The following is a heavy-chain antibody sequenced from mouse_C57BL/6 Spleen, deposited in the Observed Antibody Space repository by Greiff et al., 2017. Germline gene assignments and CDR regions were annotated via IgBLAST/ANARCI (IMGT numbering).Heavy chain of an antibody. V-gene: IGHV5-6*02. D-gene: IGHD2-4*01. CDR2: ISSGGSYT. CDR3: ARHEDYDVYAMDY. CDR1: GFTFSSYG. Sequence: DVKLQESGGDLVKPGGSLKLSCAASGFTFSSYGMSWVRQTPDKRLEWVATISSGGSYTYYPDSVKGRFTISRDNAKNTLYLQMSSLKSEDTAMYYCARHEDYDVYAMDYWGQGTSVTVSS. J-gene: IGHJ4*01.